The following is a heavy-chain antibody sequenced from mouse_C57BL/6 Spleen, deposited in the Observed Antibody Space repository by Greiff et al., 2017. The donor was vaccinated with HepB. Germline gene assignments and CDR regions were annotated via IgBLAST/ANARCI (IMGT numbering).Heavy chain of an antibody. CDR2: ISDGGSYT. D-gene: IGHD6-2*01. Sequence: EVKVEESGGGLVKPGGSLKLSCAASGFTFSSYAMSWVRQTPEKRLEWVATISDGGSYTYYPDNVKGRFTISRDNAKNNLYLQMSHLKSEDTAMYYCARGLRGFAYWGQGTLVTVSA. V-gene: IGHV5-4*03. J-gene: IGHJ3*01. CDR3: ARGLRGFAY. CDR1: GFTFSSYA.